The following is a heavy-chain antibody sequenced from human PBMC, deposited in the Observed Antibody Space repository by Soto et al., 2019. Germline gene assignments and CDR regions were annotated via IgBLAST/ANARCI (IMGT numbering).Heavy chain of an antibody. CDR3: ESGTSEVYGMDV. CDR1: GDTFSSYA. Sequence: QVQLVQSGAEVKKPGSSVKVSCKASGDTFSSYAISWVRQAPGQGLEWMGGIIPIFGTANYAQKFQGRVTITADESTSTDYMELSSLRSEDTAVYYCESGTSEVYGMDVWGQGTTVTVSS. CDR2: IIPIFGTA. V-gene: IGHV1-69*01. D-gene: IGHD1-1*01. J-gene: IGHJ6*02.